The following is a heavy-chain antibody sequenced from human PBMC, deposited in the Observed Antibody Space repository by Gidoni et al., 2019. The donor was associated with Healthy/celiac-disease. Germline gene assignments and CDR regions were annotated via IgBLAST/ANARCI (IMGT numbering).Heavy chain of an antibody. Sequence: QLQLQESGPALVQPSATLSLTCTVSCCSLSSSSYYWGWIRQPPGKGLEWNGSIYYSGSTYYNPSLKSRVTISVDTSKKQFSLKLSSVTAADTAVYYCARHRGDFPGPFDIWGQGTMVTVSS. D-gene: IGHD2-21*02. J-gene: IGHJ3*02. CDR1: CCSLSSSSYY. CDR2: IYYSGST. V-gene: IGHV4-39*01. CDR3: ARHRGDFPGPFDI.